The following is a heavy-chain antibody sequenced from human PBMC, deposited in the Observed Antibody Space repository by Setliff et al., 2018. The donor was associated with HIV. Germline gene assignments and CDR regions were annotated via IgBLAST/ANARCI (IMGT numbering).Heavy chain of an antibody. CDR2: IYPNGNT. V-gene: IGHV4-61*02. J-gene: IGHJ5*02. Sequence: SETLSLTCIVSGDSISGGRHYLSWIRQTAGKGLEWIGRIYPNGNTKYNPSLQGRVTISIDTSKNQFSLKLSSVTAADTAVYYCAREGPRGDGYNPAAFDPWGQGTLVTVSS. CDR3: AREGPRGDGYNPAAFDP. CDR1: GDSISGGRHY. D-gene: IGHD5-12*01.